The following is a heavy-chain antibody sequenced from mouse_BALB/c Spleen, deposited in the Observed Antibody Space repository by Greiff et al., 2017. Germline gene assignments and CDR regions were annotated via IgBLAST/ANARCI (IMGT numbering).Heavy chain of an antibody. CDR3: ARSPLRLGRGAMDY. Sequence: QVQLKESAAELARPGASVKMSCKASGYTFTSYTMHWVKQRPGQGLEWIGYINPSSGYTEYNQKFKDKTTLTADKSSSTAYMQLRSLTSEDSAVYYCARSPLRLGRGAMDYWGQGTSVTVSS. J-gene: IGHJ4*01. D-gene: IGHD4-1*01. CDR2: INPSSGYT. CDR1: GYTFTSYT. V-gene: IGHV1-4*02.